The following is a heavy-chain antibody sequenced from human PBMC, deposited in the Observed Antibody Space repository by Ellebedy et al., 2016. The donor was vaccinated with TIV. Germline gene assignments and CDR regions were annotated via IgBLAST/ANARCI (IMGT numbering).Heavy chain of an antibody. CDR1: GFTFSDYY. Sequence: GESLKISCAASGFTFSDYYRSWLRQPPGMGLEWVSYINSTGSYTNNADSVKGRFTISRDKVKNSLYLQINSLRAEDTAVYDCVKGYSPGYGMDVWGPGTTVTVSS. V-gene: IGHV3-11*06. D-gene: IGHD5-18*01. J-gene: IGHJ6*02. CDR3: VKGYSPGYGMDV. CDR2: INSTGSYT.